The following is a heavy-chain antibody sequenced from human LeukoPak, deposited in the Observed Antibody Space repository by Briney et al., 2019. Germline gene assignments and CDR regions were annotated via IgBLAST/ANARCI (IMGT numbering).Heavy chain of an antibody. V-gene: IGHV1-69*01. Sequence: GASVKVSCKASGGTFSSYAITWVRRAPGQGLEWMGGIIPIFGTANYAQKFQGRVTITADESTSTAYMELSSLRSEDTAVYYCARAFYGSGSYFDYWGQGTLVTVSS. CDR1: GGTFSSYA. CDR3: ARAFYGSGSYFDY. D-gene: IGHD3-10*01. CDR2: IIPIFGTA. J-gene: IGHJ4*02.